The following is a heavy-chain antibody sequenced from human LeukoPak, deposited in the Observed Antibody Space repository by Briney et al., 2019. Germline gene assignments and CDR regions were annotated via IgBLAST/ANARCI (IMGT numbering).Heavy chain of an antibody. CDR1: GFTFSSYA. CDR3: ANEGFYGSGSYYRADIFDY. V-gene: IGHV3-30*04. CDR2: ISYDGSNK. D-gene: IGHD3-10*01. J-gene: IGHJ4*02. Sequence: PGRSLRLSCAASGFTFSSYAMHWVRQAPGKGLEWVAVISYDGSNKYYADSVKGRFTISRDNSKNTLYLQMNSLRAEDTAVYYCANEGFYGSGSYYRADIFDYWGQGTLVTVSS.